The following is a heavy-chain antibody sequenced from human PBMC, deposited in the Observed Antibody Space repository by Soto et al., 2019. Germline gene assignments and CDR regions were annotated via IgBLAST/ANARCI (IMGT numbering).Heavy chain of an antibody. CDR1: GVTFSFYS. V-gene: IGHV3-21*01. J-gene: IGHJ6*02. Sequence: EVQLVESGGGLVKPGGSLRLSCEASGVTFSFYSMNWVRQAPGKGLEWVSHITTSGSYIYYTDSVKGRFTISRDNAKNSLYLQMNSLRAEDTAVYYCARDGYSNSAIYGMEVWGQGTTVTVSS. CDR3: ARDGYSNSAIYGMEV. CDR2: ITTSGSYI. D-gene: IGHD4-4*01.